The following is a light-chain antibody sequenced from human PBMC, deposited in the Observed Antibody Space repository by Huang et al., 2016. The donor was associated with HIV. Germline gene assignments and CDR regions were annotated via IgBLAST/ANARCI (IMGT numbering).Light chain of an antibody. J-gene: IGKJ2*01. CDR1: QDISNY. Sequence: DIQMTQSPSSLSASVGDRVTITCQASQDISNYLNWYQQKPGKAPKLLIYDASNLETGVPSRFSGSGSGTDYTLTISSLQPEDIGTYYCQQYDNVPYTFGQGTKLETK. V-gene: IGKV1-33*01. CDR2: DAS. CDR3: QQYDNVPYT.